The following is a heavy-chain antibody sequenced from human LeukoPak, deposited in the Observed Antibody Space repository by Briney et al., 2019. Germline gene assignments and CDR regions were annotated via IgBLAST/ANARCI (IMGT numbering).Heavy chain of an antibody. J-gene: IGHJ5*02. CDR1: GFSVSSYY. CDR3: AKVYNWNYDIWFDP. D-gene: IGHD1-7*01. CDR2: LYAGGSI. Sequence: PGGSLRLSCAAAGFSVSSYYMSWVRQAPGKGLEWVPALYAGGSIWHADSVKGRFTISRDNSRNTLYLQMNSLRAEDTAVYYCAKVYNWNYDIWFDPWGQGTLVTVSS. V-gene: IGHV3-66*01.